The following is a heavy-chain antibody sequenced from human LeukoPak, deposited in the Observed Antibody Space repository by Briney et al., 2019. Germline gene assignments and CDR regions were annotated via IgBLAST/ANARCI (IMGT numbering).Heavy chain of an antibody. CDR3: ARAWKLVIGLYFDY. CDR1: GFTLSSYW. CDR2: IKQDGSEK. J-gene: IGHJ4*02. D-gene: IGHD3-9*01. Sequence: GGSLRLSCAASGFTLSSYWMSWVRQAPGKGLEWVANIKQDGSEKYYVDSVKGRFTISRDNAKNSLYLQMNSLRAEDTAVYYCARAWKLVIGLYFDYWGQGTLVTVSS. V-gene: IGHV3-7*01.